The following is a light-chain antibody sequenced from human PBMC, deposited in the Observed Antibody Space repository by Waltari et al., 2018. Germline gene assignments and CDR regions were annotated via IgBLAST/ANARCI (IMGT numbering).Light chain of an antibody. V-gene: IGKV4-1*01. CDR2: WAS. J-gene: IGKJ4*01. CDR1: QRVLYSSNNKNY. Sequence: DIVMTQSPDSLAVSLGEWATINCKSSQRVLYSSNNKNYLAWYQQKPGPPPRLLIYWASTRESGVPDRFSGSGSETDFTLTISSLQAEDVAVYYCQQYYSTPPLTFGGGTKVEIK. CDR3: QQYYSTPPLT.